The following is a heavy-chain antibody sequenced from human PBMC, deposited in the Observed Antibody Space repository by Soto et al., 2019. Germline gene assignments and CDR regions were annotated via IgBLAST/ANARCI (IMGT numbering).Heavy chain of an antibody. V-gene: IGHV4-4*02. CDR2: IFHSGST. CDR3: AHRPIVGAAI. CDR1: GASISNSNW. J-gene: IGHJ4*02. D-gene: IGHD1-26*01. Sequence: QVQLQESGPGLVKPSGTLSLTCAVFGASISNSNWWTWVRQPPGKGLDWIGEIFHSGSTNYNSSLMGRVTISVDKANNQFSLKLRSVPAADTAVYYCAHRPIVGAAIWGQGPLVTVSS.